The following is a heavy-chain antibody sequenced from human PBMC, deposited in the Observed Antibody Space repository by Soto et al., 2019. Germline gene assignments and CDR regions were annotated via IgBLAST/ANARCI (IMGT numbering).Heavy chain of an antibody. D-gene: IGHD2-15*01. J-gene: IGHJ5*02. CDR1: GFTFSSYS. CDR3: AKSGGYCCGANCYPNWFDA. V-gene: IGHV3-21*04. Sequence: GGSLRLSCAASGFTFSSYSMNWVRQAPGKGLEWVSSISSSSSYIYYADSVKGRFTISRDNSKNSLYLQMKSLRDDDTAVYYCAKSGGYCCGANCYPNWFDAWGQGTLVTVSS. CDR2: ISSSSSYI.